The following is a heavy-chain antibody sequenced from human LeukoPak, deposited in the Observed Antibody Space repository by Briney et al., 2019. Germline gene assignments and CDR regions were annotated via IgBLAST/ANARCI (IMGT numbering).Heavy chain of an antibody. Sequence: GSSVKVSCKAFGGSFSSEAISWVRQAPGQGLEWMGGIIPIFGTASYAQKFQGRVTITTDESTSTAYMEVSSLRSGDTAVYYCGRKAGDCGGGSCYSIDYWGQGTLVTVSS. D-gene: IGHD2-15*01. CDR3: GRKAGDCGGGSCYSIDY. CDR2: IIPIFGTA. J-gene: IGHJ4*02. CDR1: GGSFSSEA. V-gene: IGHV1-69*05.